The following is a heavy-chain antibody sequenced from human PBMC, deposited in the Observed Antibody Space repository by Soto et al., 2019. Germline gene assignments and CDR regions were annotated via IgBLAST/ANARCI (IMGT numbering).Heavy chain of an antibody. D-gene: IGHD3-3*01. V-gene: IGHV1-18*01. J-gene: IGHJ6*02. CDR3: VRPGFWSAPTAGGIDV. CDR2: ISAYNGNT. Sequence: ASVKVSCKASGYTISSYGISWVRQAPGQGLEWMGWISAYNGNTDYAQKLQGRVTMTTDTSTSTAYMELRSLRSDDTAVYYCVRPGFWSAPTAGGIDVWGQGNTVPVSS. CDR1: GYTISSYG.